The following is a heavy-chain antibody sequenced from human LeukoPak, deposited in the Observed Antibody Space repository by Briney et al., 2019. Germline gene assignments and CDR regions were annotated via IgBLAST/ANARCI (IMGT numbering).Heavy chain of an antibody. CDR1: GYTFTSYY. D-gene: IGHD3-3*01. Sequence: ASVKVSCTASGYTFTSYYMHWVRQAPGQGLEWMGIINPSGGSTSYAQKFQGRVTMTRDTSTSTVYMELSSLRSEDTAVYYCARDLKTYYDFWSGYYKGYYYMDVWGKGTTVTVSS. V-gene: IGHV1-46*01. CDR2: INPSGGST. J-gene: IGHJ6*03. CDR3: ARDLKTYYDFWSGYYKGYYYMDV.